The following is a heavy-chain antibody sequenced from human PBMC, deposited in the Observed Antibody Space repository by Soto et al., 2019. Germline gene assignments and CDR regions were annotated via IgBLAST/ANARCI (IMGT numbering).Heavy chain of an antibody. V-gene: IGHV4-61*01. D-gene: IGHD3-10*01. Sequence: TLSLTCTVSGGSVSSGSYYWSWIRQPPGKGLEWIGYIYYSGSTNYNPSLKSRVTISVDTSKNQFSLKLSSVTAADTAVYYCARDYYGSGSFSYWGQGTLVTVSS. CDR3: ARDYYGSGSFSY. J-gene: IGHJ4*02. CDR2: IYYSGST. CDR1: GGSVSSGSYY.